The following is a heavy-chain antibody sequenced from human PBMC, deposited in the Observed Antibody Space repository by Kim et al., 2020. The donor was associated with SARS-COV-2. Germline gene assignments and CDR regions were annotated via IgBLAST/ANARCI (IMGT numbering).Heavy chain of an antibody. CDR1: GFTFSSYG. D-gene: IGHD5-12*01. CDR2: IWYDGSNK. Sequence: GGSLRLSCAASGFTFSSYGMHWVRQAPGKGLEWVAVIWYDGSNKYYADSVKGRFTISRDNSKNTLYQQMNSLRAEDTAVYYCAKPPNGYNLKAPAASLYYFDYWGQGTLVTVSS. V-gene: IGHV3-33*06. J-gene: IGHJ4*02. CDR3: AKPPNGYNLKAPAASLYYFDY.